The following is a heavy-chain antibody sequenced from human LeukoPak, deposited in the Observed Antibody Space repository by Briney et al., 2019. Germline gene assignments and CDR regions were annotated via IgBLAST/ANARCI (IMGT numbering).Heavy chain of an antibody. Sequence: PSETLSLTCTVSGGSISSSDYHWGWIRQPPGKSLEWSGTISYSGTTHYNPSLKSRVTISVETSKSQFSLKMNSVTAADTAVYYCARERGLGVVAPWIDYWGQGTLVTVSS. J-gene: IGHJ4*02. D-gene: IGHD2-15*01. V-gene: IGHV4-39*02. CDR2: ISYSGTT. CDR1: GGSISSSDYH. CDR3: ARERGLGVVAPWIDY.